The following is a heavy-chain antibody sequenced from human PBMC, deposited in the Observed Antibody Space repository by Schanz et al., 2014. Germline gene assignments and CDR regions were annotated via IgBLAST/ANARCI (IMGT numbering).Heavy chain of an antibody. J-gene: IGHJ4*02. CDR2: ISGSSRTI. D-gene: IGHD3-10*01. V-gene: IGHV3-48*01. Sequence: VQLVESGGGVVQPGRSLRLSCAASGFTFSSYSMNWVRQAPGKGLEWVSYISGSSRTIYYADSMKGRFTVSRDNSKNTLYLQMNSLRPEDTAVYYCAKYRGYYRVSGSYRELEYWGQGTLVTVSS. CDR1: GFTFSSYS. CDR3: AKYRGYYRVSGSYRELEY.